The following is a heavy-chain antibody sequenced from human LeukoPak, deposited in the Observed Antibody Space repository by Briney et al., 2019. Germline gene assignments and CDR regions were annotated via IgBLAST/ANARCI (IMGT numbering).Heavy chain of an antibody. V-gene: IGHV1-18*01. J-gene: IGHJ6*02. CDR2: ISIYHGNT. Sequence: ASVKVSCKASGYTFKTYGISWVRQAPGQGLEWMGWISIYHGNTNYAQTFQGRVTMTTDTSTSTAYMELRNLRSDDTGVYYCAREIIPAALTGAHGMDVWGQGTTVTVSS. CDR3: AREIIPAALTGAHGMDV. CDR1: GYTFKTYG. D-gene: IGHD2-2*01.